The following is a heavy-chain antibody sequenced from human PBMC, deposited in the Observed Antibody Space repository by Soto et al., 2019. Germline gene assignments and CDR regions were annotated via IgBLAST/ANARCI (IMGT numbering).Heavy chain of an antibody. CDR2: ISAYNGNT. V-gene: IGHV1-18*04. Sequence: ASVKVSCKASGYTFTSYGISWVRQAPGQGLEWMGWISAYNGNTNYAQKLQGRVTMTTDTSTSTAYMELRSLRSDDTAVYYCARDPFNVVVVAAGGRAFDIWGQGTMVTVSS. J-gene: IGHJ3*02. CDR3: ARDPFNVVVVAAGGRAFDI. CDR1: GYTFTSYG. D-gene: IGHD2-15*01.